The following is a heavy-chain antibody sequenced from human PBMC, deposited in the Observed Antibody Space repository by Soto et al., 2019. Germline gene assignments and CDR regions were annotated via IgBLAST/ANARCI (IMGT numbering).Heavy chain of an antibody. CDR3: ARIVVDTAMVDY. Sequence: QVTLKESGPVLVKPTETLKLTCTVSGFSLSNARMGVSWIRQPPGKALEWLAHIFSNDEKSYSTSLKSRLTISKDTSKSQVVLTMTNMDPVDTATYYCARIVVDTAMVDYWGQGTLVTVSS. V-gene: IGHV2-26*01. J-gene: IGHJ4*02. CDR2: IFSNDEK. CDR1: GFSLSNARMG. D-gene: IGHD5-18*01.